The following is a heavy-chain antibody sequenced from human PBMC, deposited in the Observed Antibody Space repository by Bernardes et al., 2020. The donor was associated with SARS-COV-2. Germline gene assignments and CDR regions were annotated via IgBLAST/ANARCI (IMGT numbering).Heavy chain of an antibody. D-gene: IGHD2-2*01. J-gene: IGHJ3*01. CDR2: ISGSTDIT. CDR1: GFTFSNYA. CDR3: AKDRLLGCSSISCLGDAFDF. Sequence: GGSLRLSCAVSGFTFSNYAMSWVRQAPGKGLEWVSGISGSTDITYNADSVKGRFTVSRDNSKNTVYLQMNSLRAGDTAIYYCAKDRLLGCSSISCLGDAFDFWGQGTMVAVSS. V-gene: IGHV3-23*01.